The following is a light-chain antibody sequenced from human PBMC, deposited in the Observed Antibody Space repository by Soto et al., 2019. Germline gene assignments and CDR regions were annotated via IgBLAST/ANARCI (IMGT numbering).Light chain of an antibody. J-gene: IGKJ2*01. CDR3: MQGTPWVYT. Sequence: EVVITEFQLSLTVTLGQSASISCRSSQSLVHSDGDTFMSWFQQRPGQSPRRLIYKVSNRDAGVPDRFSGSGSGTDFTLKISRVEAEDVGIYYCMQGTPWVYTFGQGTKVDIK. V-gene: IGKV2-30*02. CDR1: QSLVHSDGDTF. CDR2: KVS.